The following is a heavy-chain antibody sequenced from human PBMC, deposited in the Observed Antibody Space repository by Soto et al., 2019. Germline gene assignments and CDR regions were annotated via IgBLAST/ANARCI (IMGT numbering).Heavy chain of an antibody. D-gene: IGHD6-6*01. V-gene: IGHV1-69*13. CDR3: AKSIAARPRRDYYFGMDV. CDR1: GGTFSSYA. J-gene: IGHJ6*02. CDR2: IIPIFGTA. Sequence: SVKVSCKASGGTFSSYAISWVRQAPGQGLEWMGGIIPIFGTANYAQKFQGRVTITADESTSTAYMELSSLRSEDTAVYYCAKSIAARPRRDYYFGMDVWGQGTTVTVYS.